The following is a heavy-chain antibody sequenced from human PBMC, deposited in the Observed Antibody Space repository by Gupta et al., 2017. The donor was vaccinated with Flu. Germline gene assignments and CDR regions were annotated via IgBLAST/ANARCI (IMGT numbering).Heavy chain of an antibody. V-gene: IGHV3-23*01. CDR2: ILGRGHGEGP. D-gene: IGHD1-26*01. CDR3: AKGRDSGNLDGFDP. Sequence: EVQLLESGGDLVQPGGSLRLSCAASGFSFDDYVMTWVRQTPGKGLEWVSSILGRGHGEGPCYSGSVRGRFTTSCDNAKNTPFLQMNSLRAEDTAVYDGAKGRDSGNLDGFDPWGHRTPVLVSS. CDR1: GFSFDDYV. J-gene: IGHJ5*02.